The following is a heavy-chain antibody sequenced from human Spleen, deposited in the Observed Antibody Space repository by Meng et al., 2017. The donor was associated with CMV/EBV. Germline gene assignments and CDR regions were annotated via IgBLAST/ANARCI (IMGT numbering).Heavy chain of an antibody. Sequence: SGFTVSSIYMSWVRQAPGKGLEWVSYISSSGSAVYYADSVKGRFTMSRDNAKNSLYVQMNNLRAEDTAVYYCARAGGVYQLLYYFDYWGQGTLVTVSS. V-gene: IGHV3-11*04. J-gene: IGHJ4*02. CDR1: GFTVSSIY. CDR3: ARAGGVYQLLYYFDY. CDR2: ISSSGSAV. D-gene: IGHD2-2*01.